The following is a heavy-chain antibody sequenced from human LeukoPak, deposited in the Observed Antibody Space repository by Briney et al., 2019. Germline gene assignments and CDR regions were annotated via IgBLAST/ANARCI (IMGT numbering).Heavy chain of an antibody. CDR2: IYHSGTT. V-gene: IGHV4-38-2*02. J-gene: IGHJ4*02. D-gene: IGHD3-10*01. CDR3: ARVTWFGETRRFDY. Sequence: SETLSLTCTVSGYSISSGYYWGWIRQPPGKGLEWIGSIYHSGTTYYNPSLKSRVTISVDTSKNQFSLKLSSVTAADTAVYYCARVTWFGETRRFDYWGQGTLVTVSS. CDR1: GYSISSGYY.